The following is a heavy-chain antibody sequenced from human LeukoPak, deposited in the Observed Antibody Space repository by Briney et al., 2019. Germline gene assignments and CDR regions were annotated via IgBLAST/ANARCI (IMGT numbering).Heavy chain of an antibody. CDR1: GFTVSSNY. CDR3: ARQAGSGYSSSWQGAFDI. Sequence: GGSLRLPCAASGFTVSSNYMRWVRQAPGKGLEWVSVIYSGGRTYYADSVKGRFTIARDNSKNTLYLQMNSLRAEDTAVYYCARQAGSGYSSSWQGAFDIWGQGTMVTVSS. J-gene: IGHJ3*02. CDR2: IYSGGRT. V-gene: IGHV3-66*04. D-gene: IGHD6-13*01.